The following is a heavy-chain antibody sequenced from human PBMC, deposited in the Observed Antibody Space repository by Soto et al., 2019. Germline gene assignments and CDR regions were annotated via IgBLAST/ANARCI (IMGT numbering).Heavy chain of an antibody. J-gene: IGHJ5*02. D-gene: IGHD3-16*01. CDR3: ARGGGTTLAPLP. CDR1: GYTFTGYF. V-gene: IGHV1-2*02. CDR2: INPNSGAT. Sequence: VKVSCKASGYTFTGYFMHWARQAPGEGLEWMGWINPNSGATKYAPKFQGRVTMTRDTSNRTAYLELSRLTSDDTAIYYCARGGGTTLAPLPWGPGTQVTVYS.